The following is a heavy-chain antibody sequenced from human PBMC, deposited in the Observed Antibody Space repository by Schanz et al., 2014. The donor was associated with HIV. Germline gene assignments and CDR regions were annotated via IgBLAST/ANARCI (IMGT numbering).Heavy chain of an antibody. V-gene: IGHV3-30*18. Sequence: QVQLVESGGDLVKPGGSLRLSCTASGFSFSDYHMSWIRQAPGKGLEWVSVISYDGRNKLYADSVKGRFTISRDNSKNTMYLKMNSLRVDDTAVYYCAKGWRGYSISSWVDYWGQGSLVTVSS. CDR2: ISYDGRNK. D-gene: IGHD6-6*01. CDR1: GFSFSDYH. CDR3: AKGWRGYSISSWVDY. J-gene: IGHJ4*02.